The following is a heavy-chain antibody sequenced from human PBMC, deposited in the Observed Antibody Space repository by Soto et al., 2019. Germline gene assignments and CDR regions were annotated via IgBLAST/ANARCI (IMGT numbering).Heavy chain of an antibody. Sequence: SETLSLTCTVCGGSINNYYWGWIRQPPGKGLEWIGYIYYLGSTDYNLSLESRVTISLDTSRKRFSLKLSSVTVADTAVYYCARDRYSGSGSPYPAYWGPGTLVTVSS. D-gene: IGHD3-10*01. CDR2: IYYLGST. CDR1: GGSINNYY. V-gene: IGHV4-59*01. J-gene: IGHJ4*02. CDR3: ARDRYSGSGSPYPAY.